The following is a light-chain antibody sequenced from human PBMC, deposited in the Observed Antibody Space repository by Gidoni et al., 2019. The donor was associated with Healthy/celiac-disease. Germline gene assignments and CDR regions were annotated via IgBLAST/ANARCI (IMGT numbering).Light chain of an antibody. V-gene: IGKV1-33*01. CDR3: QQYDNLPIT. J-gene: IGKJ5*01. CDR2: DAS. Sequence: DIQMTQSPSSLSASVGDRVCLTCQASQDISNYLNWYQQKPGKAPKLLIYDASNLETGVPSRFSGSGSGTDFTFTISSLQPEDIATYYCQQYDNLPITFGQGTRLEIK. CDR1: QDISNY.